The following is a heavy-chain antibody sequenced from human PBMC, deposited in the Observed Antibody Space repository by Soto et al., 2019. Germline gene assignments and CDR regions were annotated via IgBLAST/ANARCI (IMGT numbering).Heavy chain of an antibody. CDR2: INPNSGGT. CDR1: GYTFTGYY. V-gene: IGHV1-2*02. J-gene: IGHJ5*02. D-gene: IGHD3-3*01. Sequence: ASVKVSCKASGYTFTGYYMHWVRQAPGQGLEWMGWINPNSGGTNYAQKFQGRVTMTRDTSISTAYMELSRLRSDDTAVYYCARGNVLRFLEWLFRGFDPWGQGTLVT. CDR3: ARGNVLRFLEWLFRGFDP.